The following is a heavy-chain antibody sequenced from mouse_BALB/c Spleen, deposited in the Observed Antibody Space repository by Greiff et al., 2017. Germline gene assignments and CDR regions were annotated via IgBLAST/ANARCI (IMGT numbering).Heavy chain of an antibody. CDR1: GYTFTSYW. CDR3: ASRDSSVLDY. J-gene: IGHJ2*01. D-gene: IGHD3-2*01. V-gene: IGHV1-7*01. Sequence: QVQLQQSGAELAKPGASVKMSCKASGYTFTSYWMHWVKQRPGQGLEWIGYINPSTGYTEYNQKFKDKATLTAVKSSSTAYMQLSSLTSEDSAVYYCASRDSSVLDYWGQGTTLTVSS. CDR2: INPSTGYT.